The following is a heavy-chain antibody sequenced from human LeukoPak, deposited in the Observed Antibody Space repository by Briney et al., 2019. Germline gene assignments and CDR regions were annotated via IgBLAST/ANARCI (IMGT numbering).Heavy chain of an antibody. CDR3: ERTGNSGIRNGFDI. CDR2: ISSSSSYI. V-gene: IGHV3-21*01. J-gene: IGHJ3*02. CDR1: GFTFSSYS. Sequence: GGSLRLSCAASGFTFSSYSMNWVRQAPGKGLEWVSSISSSSSYIYYTDSVKGRFTIARDNAKNSLYLQMKGLSAEDTAVYYWERTGNSGIRNGFDIWGQGTMVTVSS. D-gene: IGHD6-19*01.